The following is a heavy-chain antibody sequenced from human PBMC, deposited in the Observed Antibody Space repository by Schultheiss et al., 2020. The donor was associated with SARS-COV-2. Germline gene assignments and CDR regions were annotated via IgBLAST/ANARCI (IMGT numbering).Heavy chain of an antibody. CDR2: IWYDGSNK. CDR3: AKEIPEYSSSYYFDY. V-gene: IGHV3-30*02. J-gene: IGHJ4*02. Sequence: GGSLRLSCAASGFTFSSYGMHWVRQAPGKGLEWVAVIWYDGSNKYYADSVKGRFTISRDNSKNTLYLQMNSLRAEDTAVYYCAKEIPEYSSSYYFDYWGQGTLVTVSS. CDR1: GFTFSSYG. D-gene: IGHD6-6*01.